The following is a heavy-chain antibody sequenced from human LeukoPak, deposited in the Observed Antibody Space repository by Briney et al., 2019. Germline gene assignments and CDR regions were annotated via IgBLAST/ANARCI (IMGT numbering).Heavy chain of an antibody. Sequence: ASVKVSCKASGYTFTSYGISWVRQALGQGLEWMGWISTYKGNTNYAQKLQGRVTMTTDTSTSTVYMELRSLRSDDTAVYYCARVAALYYYMDVWGKGTTVTVSS. CDR2: ISTYKGNT. CDR1: GYTFTSYG. J-gene: IGHJ6*03. CDR3: ARVAALYYYMDV. V-gene: IGHV1-18*01.